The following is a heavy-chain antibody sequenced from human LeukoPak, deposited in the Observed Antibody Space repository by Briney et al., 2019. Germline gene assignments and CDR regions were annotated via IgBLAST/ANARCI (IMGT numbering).Heavy chain of an antibody. J-gene: IGHJ6*03. CDR3: ARDYIASSTSVWSYYYLDV. D-gene: IGHD2-2*01. Sequence: GASVKVSCKASGYTFTSYYLHWVRQAPGQGLEWMGMINPSGGYTNYAQKFQGRVSVTSDPSTTTVSMELSSLRSEDTAVYFCARDYIASSTSVWSYYYLDVWGEGTPVTVSS. CDR2: INPSGGYT. V-gene: IGHV1-46*01. CDR1: GYTFTSYY.